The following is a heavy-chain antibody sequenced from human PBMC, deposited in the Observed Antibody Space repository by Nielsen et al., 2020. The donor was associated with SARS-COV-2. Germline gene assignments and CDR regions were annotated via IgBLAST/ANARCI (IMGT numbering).Heavy chain of an antibody. Sequence: VRQAPGKGLEWVGRIKSKTDGGTTDYAAPVKGRFTISRGDSKNTLYLQMNSLKTEDTAVYYCTTCGGDVFYYYYGMDVWGQGTTVTVSS. CDR3: TTCGGDVFYYYYGMDV. CDR2: IKSKTDGGTT. D-gene: IGHD2-21*01. V-gene: IGHV3-15*01. J-gene: IGHJ6*02.